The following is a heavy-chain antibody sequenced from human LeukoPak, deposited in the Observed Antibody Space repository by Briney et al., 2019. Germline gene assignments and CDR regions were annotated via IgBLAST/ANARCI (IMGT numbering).Heavy chain of an antibody. V-gene: IGHV4-39*07. CDR3: AREGGGYDSMIAFDI. D-gene: IGHD5-12*01. J-gene: IGHJ3*02. CDR1: GGSISSSSYY. Sequence: PSETLSLTCTVSGGSISSSSYYWGWIRQPPGKGLEWIGVIYYSGSTYYNPSLKSRVTISLDTSKNQFSLKLSSVTAADTAVYYCAREGGGYDSMIAFDIWGQGTMVTVPS. CDR2: IYYSGST.